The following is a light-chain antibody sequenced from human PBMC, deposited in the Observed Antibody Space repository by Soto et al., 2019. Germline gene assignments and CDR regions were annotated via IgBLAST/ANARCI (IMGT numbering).Light chain of an antibody. CDR1: QGISSW. J-gene: IGKJ4*01. V-gene: IGKV1-12*01. CDR3: QQTNSFPPT. CDR2: AAS. Sequence: DIQMTQSPSFVSASVGDRVTFTCRASQGISSWLGWYQQKPGKAPKLLIYAASSLQSGVTSRFSGSGSGTEFTLSISSLQPEDSAPYYCQQTNSFPPTFGGGTKVEIK.